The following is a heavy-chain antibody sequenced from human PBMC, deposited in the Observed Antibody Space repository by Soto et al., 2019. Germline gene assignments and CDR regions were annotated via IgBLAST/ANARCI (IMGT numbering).Heavy chain of an antibody. V-gene: IGHV4-39*01. CDR1: GGSISKSSYY. J-gene: IGHJ5*02. Sequence: LSLTCTVSGGSISKSSYYWVWIRQPPGKGLEWVGSMSYSGSTYYNPSLKSRVAISVDTSKNQLSLQVSSVTAADTAVYYCSRRAPEGFDPWGQGTLVTV. CDR2: MSYSGST. CDR3: SRRAPEGFDP.